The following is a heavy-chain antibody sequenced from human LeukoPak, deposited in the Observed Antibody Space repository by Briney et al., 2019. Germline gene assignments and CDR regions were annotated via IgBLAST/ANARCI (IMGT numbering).Heavy chain of an antibody. CDR3: ATAFCNGDTCYSFDS. J-gene: IGHJ4*02. CDR2: IIPILGTT. D-gene: IGHD2-15*01. Sequence: SVKVSCKPSGGTISSYSFNWVRQAPGQGLEWMGGIIPILGTTNYAQKFQGRVTITADESTSTAYMGLSALRSEDTAVYYCATAFCNGDTCYSFDSWGQGSRLTVSS. V-gene: IGHV1-69*13. CDR1: GGTISSYS.